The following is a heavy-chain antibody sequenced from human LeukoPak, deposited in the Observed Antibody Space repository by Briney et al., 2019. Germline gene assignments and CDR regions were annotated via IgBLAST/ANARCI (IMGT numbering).Heavy chain of an antibody. CDR1: GFTFSTYS. CDR2: ISSSSSYI. D-gene: IGHD3/OR15-3a*01. Sequence: GGSLRLSCAASGFTFSTYSMSWVRQAPGKGLEWVSSISSSSSYIYYADSVKGRFTISRDNAKNSLYLQMNSLRAEDTAVYYCARDLLLFLSGFGAFDIWGQGTMVTVSS. J-gene: IGHJ3*02. CDR3: ARDLLLFLSGFGAFDI. V-gene: IGHV3-21*01.